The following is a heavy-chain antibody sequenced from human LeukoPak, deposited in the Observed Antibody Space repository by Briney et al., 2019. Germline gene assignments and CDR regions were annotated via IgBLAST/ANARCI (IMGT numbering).Heavy chain of an antibody. J-gene: IGHJ5*02. CDR3: ARHTYDIYRDNWFDP. V-gene: IGHV4-39*01. Sequence: SETLSLTCTVSGGSISSSSYYWGWIRQPPGKGLEWIGSIYYSGSTYYNPSLKSRVTISVDTSKNQFSLKLSSVTAADTAVYYCARHTYDIYRDNWFDPWGQGTLVTVSS. D-gene: IGHD3-9*01. CDR2: IYYSGST. CDR1: GGSISSSSYY.